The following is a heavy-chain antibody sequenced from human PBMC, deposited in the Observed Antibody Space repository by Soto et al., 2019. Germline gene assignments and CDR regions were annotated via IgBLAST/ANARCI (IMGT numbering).Heavy chain of an antibody. Sequence: PSETLSLTCSVSGASISSYYWSWIRQSPGKGLEFIGCMYSSGGTNYNPALKSRITISRDTSKNQLSLKLTSVTAADTAVYFCAKLQYTVVTTLDIWGQGTMVTV. CDR2: MYSSGGT. CDR1: GASISSYY. V-gene: IGHV4-59*01. J-gene: IGHJ3*02. CDR3: AKLQYTVVTTLDI. D-gene: IGHD4-4*01.